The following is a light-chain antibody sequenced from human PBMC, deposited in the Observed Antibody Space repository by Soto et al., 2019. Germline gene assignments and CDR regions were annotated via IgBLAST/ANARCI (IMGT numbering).Light chain of an antibody. CDR2: DVS. CDR1: SSDVGDYNY. V-gene: IGLV2-11*01. Sequence: ALTQPRSVSGSPGQSVTISCTGTSSDVGDYNYVSWYQQYPGKAPKLVIYDVSKRPSGVPDRFSGSKSGNTASLTISGLQAEDEADYYCCSFAGSYTFWVFGGGTQLTVL. J-gene: IGLJ3*02. CDR3: CSFAGSYTFWV.